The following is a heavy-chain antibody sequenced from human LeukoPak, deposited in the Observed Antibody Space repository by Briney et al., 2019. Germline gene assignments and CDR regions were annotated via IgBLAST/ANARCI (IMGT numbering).Heavy chain of an antibody. V-gene: IGHV3-74*01. CDR2: INSDGSRT. D-gene: IGHD2-15*01. CDR1: GFTFTTYW. CDR3: ARREGYCSGGTCYFDN. J-gene: IGHJ4*02. Sequence: GGSLRLSCATSGFTFTTYWMHWVPQAPGKGLVGVSRINSDGSRTDYADSVKGRFTVSRDNAKNTLYLQMNSLRAEDTAVYYCARREGYCSGGTCYFDNWGQGTLVTVSS.